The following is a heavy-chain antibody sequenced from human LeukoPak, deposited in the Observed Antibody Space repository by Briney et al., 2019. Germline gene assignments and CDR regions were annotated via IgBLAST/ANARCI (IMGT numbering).Heavy chain of an antibody. D-gene: IGHD1-26*01. J-gene: IGHJ4*02. CDR1: GGTFISYA. Sequence: SVKVSCKASGGTFISYAISWVRQAPGQGLEWMGGIIPIFGTANYAQKFQGRVTITTDESTSTAYMELSSLRSEDTAVYYCARESGGVGATTPLSYWGQGTLVTVSS. V-gene: IGHV1-69*05. CDR2: IIPIFGTA. CDR3: ARESGGVGATTPLSY.